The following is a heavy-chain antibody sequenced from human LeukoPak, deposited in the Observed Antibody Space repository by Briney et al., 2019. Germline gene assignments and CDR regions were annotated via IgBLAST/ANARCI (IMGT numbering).Heavy chain of an antibody. Sequence: GGSLRLSCAASGFTFSSYWMTWVRQAPGKGLEWVASIKDDGSAKYYEDSVKGRFSISRDDAKNSLYLQMNSLRAEDTAVYYCARDAARGSGWYYYYYYMDVWGKGTTVTVSS. J-gene: IGHJ6*03. V-gene: IGHV3-7*01. CDR1: GFTFSSYW. CDR2: IKDDGSAK. D-gene: IGHD6-19*01. CDR3: ARDAARGSGWYYYYYYMDV.